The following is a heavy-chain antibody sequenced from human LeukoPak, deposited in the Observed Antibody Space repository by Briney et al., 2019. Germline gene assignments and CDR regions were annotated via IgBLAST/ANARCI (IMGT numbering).Heavy chain of an antibody. CDR2: INHRGST. V-gene: IGHV4-34*01. J-gene: IGHJ5*02. CDR3: ASADYNRLAGSYRFDP. D-gene: IGHD3-10*01. Sequence: SETLSLTCAVYGGSCSGYYWSWIRQPPGKGLEWIGEINHRGSTYYNPSLESRVTISADTSKTQFSLKLSSVTAADTAIYYCASADYNRLAGSYRFDPWGQGTLVTVSS. CDR1: GGSCSGYY.